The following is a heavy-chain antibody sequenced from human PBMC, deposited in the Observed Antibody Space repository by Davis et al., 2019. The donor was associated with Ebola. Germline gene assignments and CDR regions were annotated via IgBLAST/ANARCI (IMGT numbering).Heavy chain of an antibody. D-gene: IGHD3-9*01. V-gene: IGHV3-74*01. Sequence: HTGGSLRLSCAASGFTFSSYWMSWVRQAPGKGLVWVSRINSDGSSTSYADSVKGRFTISRDNSKNTLYLQMNSLRAEDTAVYYCARDIGAGLTGYYANWFDPWGQGTLVTVSS. J-gene: IGHJ5*02. CDR2: INSDGSST. CDR3: ARDIGAGLTGYYANWFDP. CDR1: GFTFSSYW.